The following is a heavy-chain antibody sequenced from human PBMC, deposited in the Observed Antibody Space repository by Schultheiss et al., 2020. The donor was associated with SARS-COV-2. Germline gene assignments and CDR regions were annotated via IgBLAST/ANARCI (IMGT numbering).Heavy chain of an antibody. V-gene: IGHV3-64*02. CDR1: GFTFSSYA. CDR2: ISSNGGST. Sequence: GGSLRLSCAASGFTFSSYAMHWVRQAPGKGLEYVSAISSNGGSTYYADSVKGRFTISRDNAKNSLYLQMNSLRAEDTAVYYCARDRGYSYGYNYWGQGTLVTVSS. J-gene: IGHJ4*02. D-gene: IGHD5-18*01. CDR3: ARDRGYSYGYNY.